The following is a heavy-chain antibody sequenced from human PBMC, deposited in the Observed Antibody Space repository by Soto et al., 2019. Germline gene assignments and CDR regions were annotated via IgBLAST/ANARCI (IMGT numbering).Heavy chain of an antibody. CDR3: AREPTRGWTRGLDDFDQ. D-gene: IGHD6-19*01. V-gene: IGHV3-21*02. CDR2: ITSTRMYI. CDR1: GFTFNNYS. Sequence: EVQLVESGGGLVKPGGSLILSCAASGFTFNNYSMSWVRQSPEKGLEWVASITSTRMYISSSDSMKGRFIISRDNDKNSLYLQMTSLRAEDTAVYYCAREPTRGWTRGLDDFDQWGQGTLVTVSS. J-gene: IGHJ4*02.